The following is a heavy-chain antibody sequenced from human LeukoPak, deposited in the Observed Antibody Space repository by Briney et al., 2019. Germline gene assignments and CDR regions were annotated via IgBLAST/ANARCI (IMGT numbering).Heavy chain of an antibody. CDR1: GYTFNSYD. V-gene: IGHV1-18*01. J-gene: IGHJ4*02. Sequence: ASVKVSCKASGYTFNSYDISWVRQAPGQGLEWMAWISTYNGNTNYALKVQGRATMTTDTSTSTAYMELRSLRSDDTAVYYCARALLWFGEPSHIDYWGQGTLVTASS. CDR2: ISTYNGNT. CDR3: ARALLWFGEPSHIDY. D-gene: IGHD3-10*01.